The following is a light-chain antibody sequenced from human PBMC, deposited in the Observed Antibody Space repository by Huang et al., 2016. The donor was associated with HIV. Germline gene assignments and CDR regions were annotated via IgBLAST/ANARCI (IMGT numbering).Light chain of an antibody. Sequence: EIVLTQSPATLSLSPGERATLSCRASQSISNSLAWYQQKPGQAPRLLIYDASNSATGIPARFSGSGSGTDFTLTISNLEPEDFAVYYCQQRGNWPSITFGQGTRLEIK. CDR2: DAS. V-gene: IGKV3-11*01. CDR1: QSISNS. J-gene: IGKJ5*01. CDR3: QQRGNWPSIT.